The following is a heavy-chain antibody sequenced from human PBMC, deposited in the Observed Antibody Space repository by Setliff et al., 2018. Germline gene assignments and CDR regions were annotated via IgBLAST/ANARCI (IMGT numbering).Heavy chain of an antibody. D-gene: IGHD3-22*01. V-gene: IGHV4-38-2*01. CDR1: GYSISSGYY. J-gene: IGHJ4*02. Sequence: SETLSLTCAVSGYSISSGYYWGWIRQPPGKGLEWIGEINHSGSTNYNPSLKSRVAISVDTSENQFSLRLNSVTAADTAVYYCARLWISYESNTYFYPKYFDFWGQGTLVTVSS. CDR3: ARLWISYESNTYFYPKYFDF. CDR2: INHSGST.